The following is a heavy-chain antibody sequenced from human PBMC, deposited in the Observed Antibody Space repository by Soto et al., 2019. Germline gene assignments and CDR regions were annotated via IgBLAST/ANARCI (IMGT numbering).Heavy chain of an antibody. CDR1: GFIFSEST. J-gene: IGHJ4*02. Sequence: GGSLRLSCSASGFIFSESTIYWVRQVPGKGLEAISAVSTSGRSTYYADSVKDRFTISRDNSRNTLFLQMGSLRPEDTAIYYCVKQAHGLDGVAFDYWGQGTQVTVSS. D-gene: IGHD2-15*01. CDR3: VKQAHGLDGVAFDY. CDR2: VSTSGRST. V-gene: IGHV3-64D*06.